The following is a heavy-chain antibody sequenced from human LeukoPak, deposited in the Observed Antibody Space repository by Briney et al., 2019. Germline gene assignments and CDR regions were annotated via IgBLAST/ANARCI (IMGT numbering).Heavy chain of an antibody. J-gene: IGHJ6*03. CDR2: IYYSGRT. CDR3: ARAVYFWSGYPPYYYYMDV. D-gene: IGHD3-3*01. V-gene: IGHV4-30-4*08. Sequence: PSETLSLTCTVSGGSISSGDYYWSWIRQPPGKGLEGIGYIYYSGRTYYNPSLKSRVTISVDTSKNQFSLKLSSVTAADTAVYYCARAVYFWSGYPPYYYYMDVWGKGTTVTVSS. CDR1: GGSISSGDYY.